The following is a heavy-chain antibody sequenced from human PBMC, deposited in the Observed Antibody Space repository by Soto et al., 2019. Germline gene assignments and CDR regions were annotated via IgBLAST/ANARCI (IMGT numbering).Heavy chain of an antibody. J-gene: IGHJ5*02. CDR1: GFTVSSNY. CDR2: IYSGGST. Sequence: GGSLRLSCAASGFTVSSNYMSWVRQAPGKGLEWVSVIYSGGSTYYADSVKGRFTISRDNSKNTLYLQMNSLRAEDTAVYYCTVVKRWDPYSTSGYWFDPWGPGTLVTVSS. V-gene: IGHV3-53*01. CDR3: TVVKRWDPYSTSGYWFDP. D-gene: IGHD1-26*01.